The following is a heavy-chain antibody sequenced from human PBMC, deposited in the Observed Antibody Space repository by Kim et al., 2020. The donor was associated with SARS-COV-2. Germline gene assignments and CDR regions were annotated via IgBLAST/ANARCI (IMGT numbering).Heavy chain of an antibody. CDR1: GYTFTGYY. J-gene: IGHJ3*02. V-gene: IGHV1-2*06. CDR3: VCGDYRPAPTGTFDI. D-gene: IGHD2-21*01. CDR2: INPNSGDT. Sequence: ASVKVSCKASGYTFTGYYMHWVRQAPGQGPEWMGRINPNSGDTNYAQKFQGRVTMTRDTSISTAYMELSSLRSDDTAVYYCVCGDYRPAPTGTFDIWGQGTMVTVSS.